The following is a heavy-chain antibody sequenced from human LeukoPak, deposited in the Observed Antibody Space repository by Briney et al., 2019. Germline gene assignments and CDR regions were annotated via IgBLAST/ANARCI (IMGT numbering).Heavy chain of an antibody. CDR3: ARDASSYDFWSGYLAGWFDP. CDR1: GYTFTSYG. Sequence: GASVKVSCKASGYTFTSYGISWVRQAPGQGLEWMGWISAYNGNTNYAQKLQGRVTMTTDTSTSTACMELRSLRSDDTAVYYCARDASSYDFWSGYLAGWFDPWGQGTLVTVSS. V-gene: IGHV1-18*01. J-gene: IGHJ5*02. CDR2: ISAYNGNT. D-gene: IGHD3-3*01.